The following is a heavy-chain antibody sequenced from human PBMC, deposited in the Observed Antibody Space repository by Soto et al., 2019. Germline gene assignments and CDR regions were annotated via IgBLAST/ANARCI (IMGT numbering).Heavy chain of an antibody. CDR1: GYTFTGYY. D-gene: IGHD3-10*01. CDR2: INPNNGGT. V-gene: IGHV1-2*02. J-gene: IGHJ4*02. CDR3: ASGSYPAFSLWF. Sequence: PSVKVSCKASGYTFTGYYIHWVRQAPGQGLEWMAWINPNNGGTKYAQKFQGRVTMTRDTSINTAYMELSGLRYDDTAVYYCASGSYPAFSLWFWGQGTLVTVSS.